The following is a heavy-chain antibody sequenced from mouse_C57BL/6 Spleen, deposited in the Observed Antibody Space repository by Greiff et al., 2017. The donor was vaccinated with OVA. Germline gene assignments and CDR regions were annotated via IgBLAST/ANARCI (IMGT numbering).Heavy chain of an antibody. V-gene: IGHV1-69*01. CDR3: ARTSHYYGSSYWYFDV. Sequence: VQLQQPGAELVMPGASVKLSCKASGYTFTSYWMHWVKQRPGQGLEWIGEIDPSDSYTNYNQKFKGKSTLTVDKSSSTAYMQLSSLTSEDAAVYYCARTSHYYGSSYWYFDVWGTGTTVTVSS. D-gene: IGHD1-1*01. CDR2: IDPSDSYT. J-gene: IGHJ1*03. CDR1: GYTFTSYW.